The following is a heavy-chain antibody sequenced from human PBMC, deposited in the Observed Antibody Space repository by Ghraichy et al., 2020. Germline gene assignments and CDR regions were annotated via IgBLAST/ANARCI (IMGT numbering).Heavy chain of an antibody. CDR3: ARGAAIPWGSYLDWFDP. CDR1: GFTFSSYS. V-gene: IGHV3-48*04. J-gene: IGHJ5*02. Sequence: GSLRLSCAASGFTFSSYSMNWVRQAPGKGLEWVSYISSSSSTIYYADSVKGRFTISRDNAKNSLYLQMNSLRAEDTAVYYCARGAAIPWGSYLDWFDPWGQGTLVTVSS. D-gene: IGHD3-16*02. CDR2: ISSSSSTI.